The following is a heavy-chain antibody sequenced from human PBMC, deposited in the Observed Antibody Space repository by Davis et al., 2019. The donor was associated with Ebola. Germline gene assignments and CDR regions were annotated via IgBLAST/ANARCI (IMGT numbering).Heavy chain of an antibody. Sequence: SETLSLTCAVYGGSFSGYYWSWIRQPPGKGLEWIGEINHSGSTNYNPSLKSRVTISVDTSKNQFSLKLSSVTAADTAVYYCARDAVFYYYGSGSYPDYWGQGTLVTVSS. CDR2: INHSGST. CDR3: ARDAVFYYYGSGSYPDY. J-gene: IGHJ4*02. D-gene: IGHD3-10*01. V-gene: IGHV4-34*01. CDR1: GGSFSGYY.